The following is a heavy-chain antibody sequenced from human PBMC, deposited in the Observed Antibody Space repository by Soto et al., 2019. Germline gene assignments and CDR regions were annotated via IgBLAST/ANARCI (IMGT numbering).Heavy chain of an antibody. CDR1: GFSLSTSGVG. V-gene: IGHV2-5*02. CDR2: IYWDDDK. Sequence: QITLKESGPTLVKPTQTLTLTCTFSGFSLSTSGVGVGWIRQPPGKALEWLALIYWDDDKRYSPSLKSRLTINNDTSKNQVVLTMTNMDPVHTPTYYCAHYFYILVDDAFDIWGQGTMVTVSS. D-gene: IGHD2-8*02. J-gene: IGHJ3*02. CDR3: AHYFYILVDDAFDI.